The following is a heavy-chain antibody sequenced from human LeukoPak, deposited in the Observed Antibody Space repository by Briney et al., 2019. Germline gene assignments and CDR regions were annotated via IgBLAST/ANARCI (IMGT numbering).Heavy chain of an antibody. CDR3: AREEVIAAAGPTLDY. CDR2: INPNSGGT. J-gene: IGHJ4*02. Sequence: ASVKVSCKASGYTFTDHYMHWVRQAPGQGLEWMGWINPNSGGTNYAQKFQGRVTMTRDTSISTAYMELSRLRSDDTAVFYCAREEVIAAAGPTLDYWGQGALVTVSS. CDR1: GYTFTDHY. D-gene: IGHD6-13*01. V-gene: IGHV1-2*02.